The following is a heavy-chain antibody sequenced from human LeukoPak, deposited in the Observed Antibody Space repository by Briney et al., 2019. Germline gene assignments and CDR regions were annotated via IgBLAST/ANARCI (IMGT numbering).Heavy chain of an antibody. V-gene: IGHV4-30-4*08. D-gene: IGHD6-6*01. Sequence: PSETLSLTCTVSGGSISSGDYYWSWIRQPPGKGLEWIGYIYYSGSTYYNPSLKSRVTISVHTPKTQFSLKLGSVTAADTAVYYCARAVSSSTGFDYWGQGTLVTVSS. CDR2: IYYSGST. CDR1: GGSISSGDYY. J-gene: IGHJ4*02. CDR3: ARAVSSSTGFDY.